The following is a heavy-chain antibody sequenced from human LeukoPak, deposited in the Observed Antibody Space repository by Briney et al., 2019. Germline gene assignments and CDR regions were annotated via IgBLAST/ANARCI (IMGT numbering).Heavy chain of an antibody. CDR3: AAPQSRISSYYYVMDV. CDR2: IIPVLGIA. CDR1: GGTFRSYA. J-gene: IGHJ6*02. D-gene: IGHD2-15*01. Sequence: GASVKVSCKASGGTFRSYAFTWVRQAPGQGLEWTGGIIPVLGIANYAQKFQGRVTITADESTSTAYMELSSLISEDTAVYYCAAPQSRISSYYYVMDVWGQGTTVTVSS. V-gene: IGHV1-69*01.